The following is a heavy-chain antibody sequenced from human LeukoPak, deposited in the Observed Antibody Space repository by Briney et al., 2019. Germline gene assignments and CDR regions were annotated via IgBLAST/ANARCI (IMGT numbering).Heavy chain of an antibody. Sequence: PSETLSLTCAVYGGSFSGYYWNWIRQPPGKGLEWIGEINHSGSINYNPSLKSRVTISVDRSKNQFSLNLTSVTAADTAVYYCARTRQRQLYYYYYYMDVWGKGTTVTVSS. D-gene: IGHD1-1*01. CDR2: INHSGSI. V-gene: IGHV4-34*01. CDR3: ARTRQRQLYYYYYYMDV. CDR1: GGSFSGYY. J-gene: IGHJ6*03.